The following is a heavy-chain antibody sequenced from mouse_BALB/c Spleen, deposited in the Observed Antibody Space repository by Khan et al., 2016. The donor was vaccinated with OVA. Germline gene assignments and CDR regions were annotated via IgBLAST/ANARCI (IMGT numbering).Heavy chain of an antibody. CDR3: ARMQGGEFDY. D-gene: IGHD6-1*01. J-gene: IGHJ2*01. Sequence: VQLKQSGPGLVKPSQSLSLTCTVTGYSITSDYAWNWIRQFPGNKLEWMGYISYSGNTKYNPSLKSRISITRDTSKNQFFLQLNFVTFEDTATYYCARMQGGEFDYWGQGTTLTVSS. CDR1: GYSITSDYA. CDR2: ISYSGNT. V-gene: IGHV3-2*02.